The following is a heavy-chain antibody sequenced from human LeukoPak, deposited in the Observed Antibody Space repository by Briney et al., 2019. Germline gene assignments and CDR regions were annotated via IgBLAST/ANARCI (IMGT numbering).Heavy chain of an antibody. V-gene: IGHV4-30-4*01. CDR3: VRVGGAGSIITPFDY. CDR2: IYYSGNT. D-gene: IGHD3-16*01. CDR1: GGSIRSGNYY. J-gene: IGHJ4*02. Sequence: RASETLSLTCTVSGGSIRSGNYYWSWIRQPPGKGLEWIGYIYYSGNTYYNPSLKSRVTISIDTSKNQFSLKLNSVTAADTAVYYCVRVGGAGSIITPFDYWGQGTLVTVSS.